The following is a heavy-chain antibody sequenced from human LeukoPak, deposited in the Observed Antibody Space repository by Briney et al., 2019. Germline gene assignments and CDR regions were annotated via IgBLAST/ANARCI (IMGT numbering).Heavy chain of an antibody. D-gene: IGHD4-11*01. J-gene: IGHJ4*02. CDR1: GYTFTGYY. CDR2: INPSGGST. Sequence: ASVKVSCKASGYTFTGYYMHWVRQAPGQGLEWMGIINPSGGSTSYAQKFQGRVTMTRDMSTSTDYMELSSLRSEDTAVYYCARGRLGGTFDYWGQGTLVTVSS. CDR3: ARGRLGGTFDY. V-gene: IGHV1-46*01.